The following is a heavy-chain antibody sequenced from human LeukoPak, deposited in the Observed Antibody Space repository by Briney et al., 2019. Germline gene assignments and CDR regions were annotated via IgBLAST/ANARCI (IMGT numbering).Heavy chain of an antibody. J-gene: IGHJ4*02. D-gene: IGHD6-19*01. V-gene: IGHV3-30-3*01. Sequence: GTSLRLSCATSGFTFRSHAMHWVRQSPGKGLEWVAVISYDGSNKYYADSVKGRFTISRDNSKNTLYLQMNSLRAEDTAVYYCARDRDSSDYSCYFDYWGQGTLVTVSS. CDR2: ISYDGSNK. CDR1: GFTFRSHA. CDR3: ARDRDSSDYSCYFDY.